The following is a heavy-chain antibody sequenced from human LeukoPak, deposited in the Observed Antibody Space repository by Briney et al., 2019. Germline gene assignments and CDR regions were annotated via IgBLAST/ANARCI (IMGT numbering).Heavy chain of an antibody. Sequence: SETLSLTCTVSGGSISSSSYYWGWIRQPPGKGLEWIGEINHSGSTNYNPSLKSRVTISVDTSKNQFSLKLSSVTAADTAVYYCARTRYNWNYDYWGQGTLVTVSS. CDR2: INHSGST. J-gene: IGHJ4*02. CDR3: ARTRYNWNYDY. CDR1: GGSISSSSYY. D-gene: IGHD1-7*01. V-gene: IGHV4-39*07.